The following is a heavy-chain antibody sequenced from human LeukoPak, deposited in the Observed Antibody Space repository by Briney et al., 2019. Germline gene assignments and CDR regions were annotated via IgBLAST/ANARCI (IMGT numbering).Heavy chain of an antibody. CDR1: GGSISSYY. CDR3: ARSYDFWSGYYGY. V-gene: IGHV4-59*08. CDR2: IYYSGST. J-gene: IGHJ4*02. D-gene: IGHD3-3*01. Sequence: PSETLSLTCTVSGGSISSYYWSWIRQPPGKGLEWIGYIYYSGSTNYNPSLESRVTISVDTSKNQFSLKLSSVTAADTAVYYCARSYDFWSGYYGYWGQGTLVTVSS.